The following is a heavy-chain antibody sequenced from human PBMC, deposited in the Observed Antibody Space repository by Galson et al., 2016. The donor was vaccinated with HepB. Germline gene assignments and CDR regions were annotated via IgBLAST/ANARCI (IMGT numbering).Heavy chain of an antibody. CDR1: GFTFSSYT. V-gene: IGHV3-23*01. J-gene: IGHJ4*02. Sequence: SLRLSCAASGFTFSSYTMSWVRQAPGKGLEWVSGFSDSGGSTYYADSVKGRFTISRDNSKNTLYLQMNSLRAEDTAVYYCPTVYGSGRYRGYFDYWGQGPLVTVSS. CDR2: FSDSGGST. CDR3: PTVYGSGRYRGYFDY. D-gene: IGHD3-10*01.